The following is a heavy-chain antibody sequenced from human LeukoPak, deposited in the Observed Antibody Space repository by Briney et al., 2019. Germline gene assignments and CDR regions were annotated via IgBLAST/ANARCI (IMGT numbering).Heavy chain of an antibody. CDR1: GFPFSRNA. Sequence: PGGSLRPACAASGFPFSRNAISGVRQAPGKGLEWVSAISGGGLSTYYADSVKGRFTISRDNSKNTLYLQMNSLRAEDTVVYYCANFLDRNWCEPWGRGTLVTVSS. D-gene: IGHD3/OR15-3a*01. J-gene: IGHJ5*02. V-gene: IGHV3-23*01. CDR2: ISGGGLST. CDR3: ANFLDRNWCEP.